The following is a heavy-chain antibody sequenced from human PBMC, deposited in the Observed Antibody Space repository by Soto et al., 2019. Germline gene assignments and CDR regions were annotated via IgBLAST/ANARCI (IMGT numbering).Heavy chain of an antibody. J-gene: IGHJ4*02. CDR3: AKAYFVWSSEQPYYFDY. Sequence: EVQLLDSGGGLVQPGGSLRLSCAASGFTFSNYAMTWVRQGPGKGLEWVSGISGSGGRSYYADSVKGRFTISRDNSKSTLYLQMNSLGAEDTAVYYCAKAYFVWSSEQPYYFDYWGQGTLVPVSS. CDR1: GFTFSNYA. D-gene: IGHD3-16*01. V-gene: IGHV3-23*01. CDR2: ISGSGGRS.